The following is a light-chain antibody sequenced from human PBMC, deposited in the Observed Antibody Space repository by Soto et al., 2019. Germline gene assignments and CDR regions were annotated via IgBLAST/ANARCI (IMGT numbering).Light chain of an antibody. CDR3: CSYAGTYTWV. Sequence: QSVLTQPRSVSGSPGQSVTISCTGTSSDVGGYNYVSWYQQHPGKAPRLMIYDVSQRPSGVPNRFSGSKSDNTASLTISGLPAEDEADYYCCSYAGTYTWVFGAGTKVTVL. J-gene: IGLJ3*02. CDR2: DVS. CDR1: SSDVGGYNY. V-gene: IGLV2-11*01.